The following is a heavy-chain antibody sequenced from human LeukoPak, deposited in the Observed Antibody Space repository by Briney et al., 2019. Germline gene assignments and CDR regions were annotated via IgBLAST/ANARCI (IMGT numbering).Heavy chain of an antibody. D-gene: IGHD6-13*01. CDR1: GGSFSGYY. J-gene: IGHJ3*01. Sequence: SVTLSLTCAVYGGSFSGYYWSWIRQPPGKGLEWIGEINHSGSTNYNPSLKSRVTISVDTSKNQFSLKLSSVTAADTAVYYCARGPARIAAAAYWGQGTMVTVSS. CDR3: ARGPARIAAAAY. CDR2: INHSGST. V-gene: IGHV4-34*01.